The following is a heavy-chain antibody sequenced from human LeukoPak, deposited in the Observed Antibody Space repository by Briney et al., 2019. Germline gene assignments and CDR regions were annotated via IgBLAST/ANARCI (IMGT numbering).Heavy chain of an antibody. CDR1: GFTFSSYW. CDR3: AKDGAYYYDSSGYYYVPYFDY. CDR2: IKQDGSEK. J-gene: IGHJ4*02. V-gene: IGHV3-7*03. D-gene: IGHD3-22*01. Sequence: GGSLRLSCAASGFTFSSYWMSWVRQAPGKGLGWVANIKQDGSEKYYVDSVKGRFTISRDNAKNSLYLQMNSLRAEDTAVYYCAKDGAYYYDSSGYYYVPYFDYWGQGTLVTVSS.